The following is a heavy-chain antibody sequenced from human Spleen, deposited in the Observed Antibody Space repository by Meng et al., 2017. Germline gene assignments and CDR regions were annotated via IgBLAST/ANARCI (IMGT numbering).Heavy chain of an antibody. J-gene: IGHJ4*02. CDR1: GFTLSNHW. CDR2: INSDGSSR. D-gene: IGHD6-19*01. Sequence: GESLKISCAASGFTLSNHWMHWVRQAPGKGLVWVSRINSDGSSRSHAGSVKGRFTISRDNAKNTLYLQMNSLRVEDTAVYYCARGPSGWLYWGQGTLVTVSS. V-gene: IGHV3-74*01. CDR3: ARGPSGWLY.